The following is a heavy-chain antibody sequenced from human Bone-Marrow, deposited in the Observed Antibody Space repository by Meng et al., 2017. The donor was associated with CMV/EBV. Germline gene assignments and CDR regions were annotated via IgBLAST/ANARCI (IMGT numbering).Heavy chain of an antibody. CDR1: GFTFSSYW. CDR2: ISYDGNNK. J-gene: IGHJ4*02. D-gene: IGHD2-2*02. Sequence: GGSLRLSCAASGFTFSSYWMSWVRQAPGKGLEWVAVISYDGNNKYYIDSVKGRFTIARDNSKNTLYLQMNSLRAEDTAVYYCAKGVGYCSSTSCYTAADYWGQGTLVTVSS. V-gene: IGHV3-30*14. CDR3: AKGVGYCSSTSCYTAADY.